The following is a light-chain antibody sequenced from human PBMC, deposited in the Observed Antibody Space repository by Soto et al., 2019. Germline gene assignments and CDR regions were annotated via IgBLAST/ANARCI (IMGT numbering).Light chain of an antibody. Sequence: DIQLTQSPSFLSASVGDRVTITCRASRGISSYLAWFQQIPGKPPKLLIYAASTLQPGVPSRFSGGGSGTEFTLTISSLQPEDFATYYCQQLDSYPYTFGQGTKLEIK. CDR1: RGISSY. V-gene: IGKV1-9*01. CDR3: QQLDSYPYT. CDR2: AAS. J-gene: IGKJ2*01.